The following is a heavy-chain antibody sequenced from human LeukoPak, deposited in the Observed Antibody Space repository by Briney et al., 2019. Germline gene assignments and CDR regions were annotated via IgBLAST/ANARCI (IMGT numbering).Heavy chain of an antibody. CDR2: INPSGGST. D-gene: IGHD2-2*02. J-gene: IGHJ1*01. CDR1: GYTFTSYY. Sequence: GASVKVSCKASGYTFTSYYMHWVRQAPGQGLEWMGIINPSGGSTSYAQKFQGRVTMTRDTSTSTVYMELSSLRSEDTAVYYCAREADTIPSAAEYFQHWGQGTLVTVSS. CDR3: AREADTIPSAAEYFQH. V-gene: IGHV1-46*01.